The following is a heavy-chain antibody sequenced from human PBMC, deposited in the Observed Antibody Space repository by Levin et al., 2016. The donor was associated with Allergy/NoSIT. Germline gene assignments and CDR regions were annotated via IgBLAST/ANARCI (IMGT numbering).Heavy chain of an antibody. V-gene: IGHV4-38-2*01. CDR2: IYHSGTA. J-gene: IGHJ4*02. Sequence: WIRQPPGKGLEWIGSIYHSGTAYYNSSLKSRVTMSVDKSNNQFSLKLTSVTAADTAVYYCARGRYSSAWHYFDVWGQGGLVTVSS. D-gene: IGHD6-19*01. CDR3: ARGRYSSAWHYFDV.